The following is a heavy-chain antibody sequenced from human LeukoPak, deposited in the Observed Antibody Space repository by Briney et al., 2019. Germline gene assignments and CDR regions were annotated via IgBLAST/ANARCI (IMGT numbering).Heavy chain of an antibody. CDR1: GGSISSSSYY. V-gene: IGHV4-61*01. D-gene: IGHD6-13*01. Sequence: SETLSLTCTVSGGSISSSSYYWSWIRQPPGKGLEWIGYIYYSGSTNYNPSLKSRVTISVDTSKNQFSLKLSSVTAADTAVYYCARDRQQPRAAPGNYYYYMDVWGKGTTVTVSS. CDR3: ARDRQQPRAAPGNYYYYMDV. CDR2: IYYSGST. J-gene: IGHJ6*03.